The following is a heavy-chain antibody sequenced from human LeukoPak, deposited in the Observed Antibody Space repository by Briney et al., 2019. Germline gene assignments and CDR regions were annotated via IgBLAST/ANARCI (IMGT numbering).Heavy chain of an antibody. D-gene: IGHD1-1*01. V-gene: IGHV1-2*02. CDR2: INPNSGGT. J-gene: IGHJ6*02. Sequence: GASVKVSCKASGYTFTGNYMYWVRQAPGQGLEWMGWINPNSGGTNYAQKFQGRVTMTRDTSISTAYMELSRLRSDDTAVYYCARDGLEATGMDVWGQGTTVTVSS. CDR3: ARDGLEATGMDV. CDR1: GYTFTGNY.